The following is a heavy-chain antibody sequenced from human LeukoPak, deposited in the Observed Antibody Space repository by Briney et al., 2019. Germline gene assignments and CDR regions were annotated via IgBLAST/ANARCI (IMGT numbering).Heavy chain of an antibody. Sequence: GGSLRLSCAASGFTFSSYSMNWVRQAPGKGLEWVSAISGSGGSTYYADSVKGRFTISRDNSKNTLYLQMNSLRAEDTAVYYCAKGSEKRCYDFWSGLPQDAFDIWGQGTMVTVSS. CDR2: ISGSGGST. CDR3: AKGSEKRCYDFWSGLPQDAFDI. CDR1: GFTFSSYS. V-gene: IGHV3-23*01. J-gene: IGHJ3*02. D-gene: IGHD3-3*01.